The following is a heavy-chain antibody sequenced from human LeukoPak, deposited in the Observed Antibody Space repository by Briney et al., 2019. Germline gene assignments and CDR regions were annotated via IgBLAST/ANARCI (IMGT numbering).Heavy chain of an antibody. Sequence: SETLSLTCTVSGVSIRSYYWSWIRQPPGKGLEWIGYVYYSGSTNYNPSLKSRVTISVDTSKNQFSLKLSSVTAADTAVYYCARLTKDYYYGMDVWGQGTTVTVSS. D-gene: IGHD3-3*01. J-gene: IGHJ6*02. CDR2: VYYSGST. V-gene: IGHV4-59*01. CDR3: ARLTKDYYYGMDV. CDR1: GVSIRSYY.